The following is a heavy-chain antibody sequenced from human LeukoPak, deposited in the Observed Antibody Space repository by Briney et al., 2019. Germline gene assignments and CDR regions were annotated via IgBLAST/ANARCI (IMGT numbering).Heavy chain of an antibody. V-gene: IGHV4-4*07. CDR3: ARGSRYYYDSSGYYSPRYFDL. D-gene: IGHD3-22*01. J-gene: IGHJ2*01. CDR1: GGSLSSYY. Sequence: PSETLSLTCTGSGGSLSSYYWSWIRQPAGKGLEWIERIYTSGSTNYNPSLKSRVTMSVDTSKNQFSLKLSSVTAADTAVYYCARGSRYYYDSSGYYSPRYFDLWGRGTLVTVSS. CDR2: IYTSGST.